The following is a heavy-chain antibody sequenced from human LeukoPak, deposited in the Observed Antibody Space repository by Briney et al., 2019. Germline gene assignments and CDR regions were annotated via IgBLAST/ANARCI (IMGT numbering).Heavy chain of an antibody. Sequence: ASVKVSCKASGYTFTGYYMHWVRQAPGQGLEWMGRINPNSGGTNYAQKFQGRVTMTRDTSITTAYMELNSLTSDDTAVYYCARRGSGYYDSREAFNMWGQGTMVTVSS. J-gene: IGHJ3*02. CDR3: ARRGSGYYDSREAFNM. D-gene: IGHD3-22*01. CDR1: GYTFTGYY. V-gene: IGHV1-2*06. CDR2: INPNSGGT.